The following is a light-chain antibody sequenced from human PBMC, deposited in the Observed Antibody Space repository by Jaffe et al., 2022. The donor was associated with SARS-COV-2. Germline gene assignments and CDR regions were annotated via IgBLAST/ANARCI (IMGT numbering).Light chain of an antibody. CDR1: QSVGSD. CDR2: DAS. J-gene: IGKJ3*01. Sequence: TVMTQSPATLSVSLGERATLSCRASQSVGSDLAWYQQKPGQAPRLLIYDASTTATGVPARFRGSGSGTEFTLTISSLQSEDSAVYSCQQYANWPFTFGPGTKVDF. V-gene: IGKV3-15*01. CDR3: QQYANWPFT.